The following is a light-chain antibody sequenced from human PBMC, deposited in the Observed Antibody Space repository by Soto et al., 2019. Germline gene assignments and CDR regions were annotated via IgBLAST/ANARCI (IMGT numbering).Light chain of an antibody. CDR2: GTS. V-gene: IGLV1-40*01. CDR3: QSYDSSRSAVV. J-gene: IGLJ2*01. CDR1: SSNIGAGFD. Sequence: QSVLTQPPSVSGAPGQRVTISCTGSSSNIGAGFDVHWYQHLPGTDPQLLIYGTSHRPSGVPDPFAGSKYGASASLAITGLQAEDESDYYCQSYDSSRSAVVFGGGTKLTVL.